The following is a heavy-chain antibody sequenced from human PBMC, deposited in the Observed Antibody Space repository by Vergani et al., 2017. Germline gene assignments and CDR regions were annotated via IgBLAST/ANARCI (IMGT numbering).Heavy chain of an antibody. Sequence: QVQLQESGPGLVKPSETLSLTCTVSGGSISSYYWSWIRQPPGKGLEWIGYIYYSGSTNYNPSLKSRVTISVDTSKNQFSLKLSSVTAADTAVYYCASSPAVGDYVFWGQGTLVTVSS. CDR2: IYYSGST. J-gene: IGHJ4*02. V-gene: IGHV4-59*08. CDR1: GGSISSYY. CDR3: ASSPAVGDYVF. D-gene: IGHD4-17*01.